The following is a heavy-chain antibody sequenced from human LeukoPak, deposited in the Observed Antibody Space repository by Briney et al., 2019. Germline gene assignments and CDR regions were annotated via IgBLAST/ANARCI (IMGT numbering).Heavy chain of an antibody. Sequence: PGGSLRLSCAVSRFIFSIYAMSWVRQAPGKGLEWASVISGSGGSTYHADSVKGRFTISRDNSKNTLCLQMNSLRAEDTAVYYCAKMGDYVWGSYRPKSYFDYWGQGTLVTVSS. D-gene: IGHD3-16*02. V-gene: IGHV3-23*01. J-gene: IGHJ4*02. CDR3: AKMGDYVWGSYRPKSYFDY. CDR1: RFIFSIYA. CDR2: ISGSGGST.